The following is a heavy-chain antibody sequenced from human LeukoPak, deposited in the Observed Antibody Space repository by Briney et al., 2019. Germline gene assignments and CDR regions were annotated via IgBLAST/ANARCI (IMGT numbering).Heavy chain of an antibody. Sequence: SETLSLTCTVSGGSISSYYWSWIRQPPGKGLEWIGYIYYNGSTNYNPSLKSRVTMSVDTSKNQFSLKLSSVTAADTAVYYCARDYYDSSDYWGQGTLVTVSS. CDR1: GGSISSYY. J-gene: IGHJ4*02. V-gene: IGHV4-59*12. D-gene: IGHD3-22*01. CDR3: ARDYYDSSDY. CDR2: IYYNGST.